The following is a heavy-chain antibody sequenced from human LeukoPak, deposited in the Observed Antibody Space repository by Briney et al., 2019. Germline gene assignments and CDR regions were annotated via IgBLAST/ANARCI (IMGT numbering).Heavy chain of an antibody. D-gene: IGHD3-3*01. J-gene: IGHJ5*02. V-gene: IGHV1-18*03. CDR1: GYTFTSYG. Sequence: ASVKVSCKASGYTFTSYGISWVRQAPGQGLEWMGWISAYNGNTNYAQKLQGRVTMTTDTSTSTAYMELRSLRSDDMAVYYCARANHALRLRAWSPTNWFDPWGQGTLVTVSS. CDR3: ARANHALRLRAWSPTNWFDP. CDR2: ISAYNGNT.